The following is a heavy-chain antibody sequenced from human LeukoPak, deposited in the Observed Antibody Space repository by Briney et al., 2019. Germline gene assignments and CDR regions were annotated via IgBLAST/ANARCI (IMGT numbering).Heavy chain of an antibody. CDR3: ARAPQWLLFDY. CDR1: GFTFSNYD. V-gene: IGHV3-33*01. CDR2: IWSDGSDK. D-gene: IGHD3-22*01. J-gene: IGHJ4*02. Sequence: GGSLRLSCAASGFTFSNYDMHWVRQAPGKGLEWVAVIWSDGSDKYYEDSVEGRFTISRDNSKNTLDLQMNSLRAEDTAVYYCARAPQWLLFDYWGQGTLVTVSS.